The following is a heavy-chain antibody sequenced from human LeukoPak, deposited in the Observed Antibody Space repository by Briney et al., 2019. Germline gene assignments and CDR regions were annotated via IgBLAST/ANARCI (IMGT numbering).Heavy chain of an antibody. Sequence: PGGSLRLSCAASGFTFSSYAMSWVRQAPGEGLEWVSAISGSGGSTYYDDSVKGRFTISRDNSKNTLYLQMNSLRAEDTAVYYCATVAAAGSPTRYYYYYGMDVWGQGTTVTVSS. J-gene: IGHJ6*02. V-gene: IGHV3-23*01. CDR1: GFTFSSYA. CDR3: ATVAAAGSPTRYYYYYGMDV. CDR2: ISGSGGST. D-gene: IGHD6-13*01.